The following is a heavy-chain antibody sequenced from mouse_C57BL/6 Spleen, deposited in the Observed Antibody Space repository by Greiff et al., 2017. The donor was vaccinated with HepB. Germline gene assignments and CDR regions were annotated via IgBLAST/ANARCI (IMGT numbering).Heavy chain of an antibody. Sequence: VQLQQSGPGLVAPSQSLSITCTVSGFSLTSYAISWVRQPPGKGLEWLGVIWTGGGTNYNSALKSRLSISKDNSKSQVFLKMNSLQTDDTARYYCARNPLTGGYAMDYWGQGTSVTVSS. CDR1: GFSLTSYA. CDR3: ARNPLTGGYAMDY. D-gene: IGHD4-1*01. CDR2: IWTGGGT. V-gene: IGHV2-9-1*01. J-gene: IGHJ4*01.